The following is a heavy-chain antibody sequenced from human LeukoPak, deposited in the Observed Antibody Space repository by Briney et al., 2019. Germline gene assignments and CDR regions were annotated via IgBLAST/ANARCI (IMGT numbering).Heavy chain of an antibody. CDR2: ISAYNGNT. V-gene: IGHV1-18*01. J-gene: IGHJ3*02. CDR1: GYTFTSYG. CDR3: ARISIVVVPAAIDAFDI. Sequence: ASVKVSCKASGYTFTSYGISWVRQAPGQGLEWMGWISAYNGNTNYAQKLQGRVTTTADTSTSTAYMELRSLRSDDTAVYYCARISIVVVPAAIDAFDIWGQGTMVTVSS. D-gene: IGHD2-2*02.